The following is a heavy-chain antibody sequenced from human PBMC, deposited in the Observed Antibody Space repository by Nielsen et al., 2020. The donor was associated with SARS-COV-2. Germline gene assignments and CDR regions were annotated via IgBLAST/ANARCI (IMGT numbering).Heavy chain of an antibody. V-gene: IGHV3-21*01. CDR1: RFTFSSYS. J-gene: IGHJ4*02. CDR3: ARGDPITTLTNLDS. D-gene: IGHD3-10*01. Sequence: GGSLRLSCAASRFTFSSYSMNWVRQAPGKGLEWVSSISSSSSYIYYADSVKGRFTISRDNAKNSLYLQMNSLRAEDTAVYYCARGDPITTLTNLDSWGQGTLVTVSS. CDR2: ISSSSSYI.